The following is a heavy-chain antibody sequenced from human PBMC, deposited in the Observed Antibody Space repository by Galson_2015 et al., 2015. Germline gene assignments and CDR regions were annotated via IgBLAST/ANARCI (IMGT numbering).Heavy chain of an antibody. D-gene: IGHD3-22*01. CDR1: GFTFSNAW. CDR3: TTVSYDSSGYTFDP. CDR2: IKSKTDGGTT. V-gene: IGHV3-15*01. J-gene: IGHJ5*02. Sequence: SLRLSCAASGFTFSNAWMSRVRQAPGKGLEWVGRIKSKTDGGTTDYAAPVKGRFTISRDDSKNTLYLQMNSLKTEDTAVYYCTTVSYDSSGYTFDPWGQGTLVTVSS.